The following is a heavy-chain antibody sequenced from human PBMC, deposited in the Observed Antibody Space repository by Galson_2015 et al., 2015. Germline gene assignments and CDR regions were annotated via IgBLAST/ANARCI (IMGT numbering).Heavy chain of an antibody. Sequence: SLRLSCAASGFTFSSYAMNWVRQAPGKGLEWVSLITASGGSPYYADSVKRRFTISRDNSNNTLYLQMNSLRAEDAAMYYCAKGVGSDFYYANDYWGQGTLVTVSS. CDR2: ITASGGSP. CDR1: GFTFSSYA. V-gene: IGHV3-23*01. CDR3: AKGVGSDFYYANDY. J-gene: IGHJ4*02. D-gene: IGHD3-22*01.